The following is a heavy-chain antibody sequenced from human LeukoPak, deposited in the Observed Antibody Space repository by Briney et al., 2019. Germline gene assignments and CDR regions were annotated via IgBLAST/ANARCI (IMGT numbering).Heavy chain of an antibody. CDR2: ISYDGSNK. CDR1: GFTFSSYA. CDR3: AKDIFPREREGCTFDY. J-gene: IGHJ4*02. Sequence: PGGSLRLSCAASGFTFSSYAMHWVRQAPGKGLEWVAVISYDGSNKYYADSVKGRFTISRDNAKNSLYLQMNSLRAEDTALYYCAKDIFPREREGCTFDYWGQGTLVTVSS. V-gene: IGHV3-30-3*01. D-gene: IGHD2-8*01.